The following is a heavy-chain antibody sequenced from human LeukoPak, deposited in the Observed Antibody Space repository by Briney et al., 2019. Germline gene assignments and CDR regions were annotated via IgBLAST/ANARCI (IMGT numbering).Heavy chain of an antibody. CDR2: MNPNSGNT. D-gene: IGHD3-16*02. CDR1: GYTFTSYD. V-gene: IGHV1-8*03. J-gene: IGHJ4*02. CDR3: ARAPSIRVITNFDY. Sequence: VASVKVSCKASGYTFTSYDINWVRQATGQGLEWMGWMNPNSGNTGYAQKFQGRVTITRNTSISTAYMELSSLRSEDTAVYYCARAPSIRVITNFDYWGQGTLVTVSS.